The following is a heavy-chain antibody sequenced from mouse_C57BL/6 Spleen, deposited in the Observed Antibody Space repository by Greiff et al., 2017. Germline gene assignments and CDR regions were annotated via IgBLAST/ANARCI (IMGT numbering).Heavy chain of an antibody. V-gene: IGHV10-3*01. CDR2: LRIKSSNYAT. D-gene: IGHD1-1*01. J-gene: IGHJ4*01. CDR1: GFTFNTYA. Sequence: EVKLVESGGGLVQPKGSLKLSCAASGFTFNTYALHWVSQAPGKGLEWVARLRIKSSNYATYYAESVKDIFTISRDDSQSMLYLQMNNLKTEDTAMYYCVRDQGRIRDYAMDDWGQGTSVTVSS. CDR3: VRDQGRIRDYAMDD.